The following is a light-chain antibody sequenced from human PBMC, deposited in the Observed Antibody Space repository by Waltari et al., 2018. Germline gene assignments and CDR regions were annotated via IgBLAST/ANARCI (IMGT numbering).Light chain of an antibody. J-gene: IGLJ3*02. CDR2: EVS. CDR3: SSYAGSNKRV. CDR1: SSDVGGYNY. Sequence: QSALTQPPSASGSPGQSVTISCTGPSSDVGGYNYVSWYQRHPGKAPKLMIYEVSKRPSGVPDRFSGSKSGNTASLTVSGLQAEDEADYYCSSYAGSNKRVFGGGTKLTVL. V-gene: IGLV2-8*01.